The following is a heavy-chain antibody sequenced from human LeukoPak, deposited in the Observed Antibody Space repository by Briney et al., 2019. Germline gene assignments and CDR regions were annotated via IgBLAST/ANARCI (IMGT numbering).Heavy chain of an antibody. D-gene: IGHD5-18*01. J-gene: IGHJ5*02. CDR3: ARGGRYSYGFDP. CDR1: GGSISSSSYY. Sequence: PSETLSLTCTVSGGSISSSSYYWGWIRQPPGKGLEWIGEINHSGSTNYNPSLKSRVTISVDTSKNQFSLKLSPVTAADTAVYYCARGGRYSYGFDPWGQGTLVTVSS. V-gene: IGHV4-39*07. CDR2: INHSGST.